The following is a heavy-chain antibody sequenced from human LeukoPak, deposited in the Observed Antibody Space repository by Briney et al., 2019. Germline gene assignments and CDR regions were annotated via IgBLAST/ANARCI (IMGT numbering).Heavy chain of an antibody. Sequence: SETLSLTCTVSGGSISSYYWGWIRQPPGKGLEWIGSVYYSGTTYYNPSLKSRVTISVDTSENQFSLQLSSVTAADTAIYYCARSYNYYYYYMDVWGKGTTVTISS. CDR2: VYYSGTT. CDR3: ARSYNYYYYYMDV. D-gene: IGHD1-26*01. J-gene: IGHJ6*03. CDR1: GGSISSYY. V-gene: IGHV4-39*01.